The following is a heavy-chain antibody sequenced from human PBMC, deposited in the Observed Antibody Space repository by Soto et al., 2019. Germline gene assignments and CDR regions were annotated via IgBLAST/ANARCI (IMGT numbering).Heavy chain of an antibody. V-gene: IGHV4-59*01. D-gene: IGHD4-17*01. CDR3: ARDGNFGDDIHDYYGMDV. J-gene: IGHJ6*02. CDR1: GASISSYC. CDR2: MAPSGTS. Sequence: QVRLQESGPGLVKPSETLSLTCTVSGASISSYCWSWIRQPPGKRLEWIGYMAPSGTSKYNPSLAGRVTISVDTSNNQFSLKLTSVTAADTAVYYCARDGNFGDDIHDYYGMDVWGRGTTVTVSS.